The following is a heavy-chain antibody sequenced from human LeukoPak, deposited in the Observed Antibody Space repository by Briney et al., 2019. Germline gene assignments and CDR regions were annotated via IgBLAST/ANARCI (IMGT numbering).Heavy chain of an antibody. CDR1: GFTFDDYA. Sequence: GRSLRLSCAASGFTFDDYAMHWVRQAPGKGLEWVSGISWNSGSTYYADSVKGRFTISRDNSKNTLYLQMNSLRAEDTAVYYCAKGGVSSSWPDYYYGMDVRGQGTTVTVSS. CDR2: ISWNSGST. J-gene: IGHJ6*02. CDR3: AKGGVSSSWPDYYYGMDV. V-gene: IGHV3-9*01. D-gene: IGHD6-13*01.